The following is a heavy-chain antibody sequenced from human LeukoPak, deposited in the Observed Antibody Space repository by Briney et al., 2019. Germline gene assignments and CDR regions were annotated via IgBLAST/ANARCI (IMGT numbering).Heavy chain of an antibody. CDR1: GGSISSYY. Sequence: SETLSLTCTVSGGSISSYYWSWIRQPPGKGQERMWYIYTSGSTNYNPSLKSRVTISVDTSKNQFSLKLSSVTAADTAVYYCARRRNYYDSSGYYQNWFDPWGQGTLVTVSS. J-gene: IGHJ5*02. D-gene: IGHD3-22*01. V-gene: IGHV4-4*09. CDR2: IYTSGST. CDR3: ARRRNYYDSSGYYQNWFDP.